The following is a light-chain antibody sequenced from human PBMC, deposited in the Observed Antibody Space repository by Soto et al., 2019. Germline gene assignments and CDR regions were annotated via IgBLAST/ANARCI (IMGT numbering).Light chain of an antibody. J-gene: IGKJ1*01. Sequence: EIVLTQSPGTLSLSPGERATLSCRASQTIISGYLAWYQQKPGQAPRLLIYGSSNRATGIPDRFSASGSGRDFTLTISSLEPEDFAVYYCQQYGTSPFGQGTKVEIK. CDR2: GSS. CDR3: QQYGTSP. V-gene: IGKV3-20*01. CDR1: QTIISGY.